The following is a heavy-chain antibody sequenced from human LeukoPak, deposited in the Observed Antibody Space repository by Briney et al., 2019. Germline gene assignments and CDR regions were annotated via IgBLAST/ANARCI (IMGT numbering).Heavy chain of an antibody. CDR2: ISSSSSTI. CDR1: GFTFSSYS. Sequence: QAGGSLRLSCAASGFTFSSYSMNWVRQAPGKGLEWVSYISSSSSTIYYADSVKGRFTISRDNAKNSLYLQMNSLRAEDTAVYYCAQDCSSTSCSSGPWGQGTLVTVSS. J-gene: IGHJ4*02. V-gene: IGHV3-48*01. D-gene: IGHD2-2*01. CDR3: AQDCSSTSCSSGP.